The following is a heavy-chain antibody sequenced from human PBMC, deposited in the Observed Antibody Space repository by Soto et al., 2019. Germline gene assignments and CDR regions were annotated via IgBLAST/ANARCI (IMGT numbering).Heavy chain of an antibody. V-gene: IGHV3-74*01. CDR2: IHSDGSST. D-gene: IGHD1-26*01. J-gene: IGHJ3*02. Sequence: EVQLVESGGGLVQPGASLRLSCAASGFTFSYYWMHWVRQAPGKGLVWVSRIHSDGSSTTYADSVKGRFTISRDNARNTVYLQMNSLRVEDTAVYYCARGDRGAFDIWGQGTVFTVSS. CDR1: GFTFSYYW. CDR3: ARGDRGAFDI.